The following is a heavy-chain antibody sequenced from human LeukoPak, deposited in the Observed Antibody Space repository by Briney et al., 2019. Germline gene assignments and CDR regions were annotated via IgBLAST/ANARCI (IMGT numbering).Heavy chain of an antibody. CDR2: INPNSGGT. D-gene: IGHD2/OR15-2a*01. CDR3: ATKRGATFDLFYYMDV. CDR1: GYTFTGSY. V-gene: IGHV1-2*02. J-gene: IGHJ6*03. Sequence: ASVKVSCKASGYTFTGSYMHWVRQAPGQGLEWMGCINPNSGGTNYAQKFQGRVTMTRDKSISTAYMELSGLEYDDTAFYYCATKRGATFDLFYYMDVCGKGTMVTVSS.